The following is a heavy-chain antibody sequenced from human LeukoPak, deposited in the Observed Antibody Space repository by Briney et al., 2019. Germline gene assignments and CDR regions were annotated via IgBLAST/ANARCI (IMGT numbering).Heavy chain of an antibody. CDR2: ICTDGST. Sequence: SQTLSLTCTVSGGSISSYFWSWIRQPPGKGLEWIGYICTDGSTIYNPSLKSRVTISLDTSKKQFSLKLTSVTAPDTAGYYCARRQTFFDYWGQGTLVTVSS. CDR1: GGSISSYF. V-gene: IGHV4-4*09. J-gene: IGHJ4*02. CDR3: ARRQTFFDY.